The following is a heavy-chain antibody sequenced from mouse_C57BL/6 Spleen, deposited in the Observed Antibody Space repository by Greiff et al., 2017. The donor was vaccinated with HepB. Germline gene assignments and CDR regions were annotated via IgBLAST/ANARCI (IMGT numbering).Heavy chain of an antibody. V-gene: IGHV5-6*02. CDR1: GFTFSSYG. Sequence: EVKLVESGGDLVKPGGSLKLSCAASGFTFSSYGMSWVRQTPDKRLEWVATISSGGSYTYYPDSVKGRFTISRDKAKNTLYLQMSSLKSEDTAMYYCARDYDYAYAMDYWGQGTSVTVSS. CDR3: ARDYDYAYAMDY. J-gene: IGHJ4*01. D-gene: IGHD2-4*01. CDR2: ISSGGSYT.